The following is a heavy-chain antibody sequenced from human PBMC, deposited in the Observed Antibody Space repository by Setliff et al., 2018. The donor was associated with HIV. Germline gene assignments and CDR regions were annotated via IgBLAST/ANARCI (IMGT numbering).Heavy chain of an antibody. V-gene: IGHV4-61*09. CDR3: ASRRGGGFLAWPDPYFDY. Sequence: SETLSLTCTVSGGSISSGSYYWSWIRQPAGKGLEWIGHIYTSGSTNYNPSLKSRVIISIDTSKNQFSLKLFSVTAADTAVYYCASRRGGGFLAWPDPYFDYWGQGTLITVSS. D-gene: IGHD3-3*01. CDR2: IYTSGST. J-gene: IGHJ4*02. CDR1: GGSISSGSYY.